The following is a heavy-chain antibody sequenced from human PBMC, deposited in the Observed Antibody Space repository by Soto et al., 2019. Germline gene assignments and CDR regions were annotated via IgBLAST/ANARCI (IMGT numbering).Heavy chain of an antibody. J-gene: IGHJ3*02. CDR2: IYYSGST. CDR3: ARGVVRFANAFDI. CDR1: GGSISSGGYY. D-gene: IGHD3-16*01. Sequence: SETLSLTCTVSGGSISSGGYYWSWIRQHPGKGLEWIGYIYYSGSTYYNPSLKSRVTISVDTSKNQFSLKLSSVTAADTAVYYCARGVVRFANAFDIWGQGTMVTVSS. V-gene: IGHV4-31*03.